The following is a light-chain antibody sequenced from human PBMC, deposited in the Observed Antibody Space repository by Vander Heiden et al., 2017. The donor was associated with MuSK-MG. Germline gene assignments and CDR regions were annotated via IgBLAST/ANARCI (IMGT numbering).Light chain of an antibody. Sequence: DIQMTQSPSSLSASVGDRVTITCRASQSISSYLSWYQQKPGKAPKVLIYAASTLKSGVPSRFSGSGSGTDFTLTINSLQPEDFATYYCQQSHSSPRSFGQGTKLEIK. J-gene: IGKJ2*04. CDR1: QSISSY. CDR2: AAS. CDR3: QQSHSSPRS. V-gene: IGKV1-39*01.